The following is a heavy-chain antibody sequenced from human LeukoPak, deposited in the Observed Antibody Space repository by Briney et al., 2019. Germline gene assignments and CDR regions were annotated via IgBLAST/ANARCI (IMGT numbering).Heavy chain of an antibody. V-gene: IGHV5-51*01. J-gene: IGHJ4*02. CDR1: GYSFTSYW. CDR2: IYPGDSDT. CDR3: ARPHYYDSSGYYYVY. Sequence: GEPLKISCKGSGYSFTSYWIGWVRQMPGKGLEWMAIIYPGDSDTRYSPSFQGQVTISADKSISTAYLQWSSLKASDTAMYYYARPHYYDSSGYYYVYWGQGTLVTVSS. D-gene: IGHD3-22*01.